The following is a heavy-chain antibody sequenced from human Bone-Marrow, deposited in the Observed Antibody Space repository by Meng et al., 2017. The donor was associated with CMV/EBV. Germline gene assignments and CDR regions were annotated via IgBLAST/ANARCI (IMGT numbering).Heavy chain of an antibody. Sequence: GESLKISCAASGFTFSSYWMHWVRQAPGKGLVWVSRINSDRSSTSYADSVKGRFTISRDNAKNTLYLQMNSLRAEDTAVYYCARVATYYYCDMDVCGQGTTVAVSS. CDR3: ARVATYYYCDMDV. V-gene: IGHV3-74*01. J-gene: IGHJ6*02. CDR1: GFTFSSYW. D-gene: IGHD5-12*01. CDR2: INSDRSST.